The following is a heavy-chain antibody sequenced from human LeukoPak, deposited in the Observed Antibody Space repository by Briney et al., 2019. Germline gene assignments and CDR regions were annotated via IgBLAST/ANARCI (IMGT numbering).Heavy chain of an antibody. CDR3: TTYFDTTGYFEEAYDT. J-gene: IGHJ4*03. Sequence: PGGSLRLSCAPSGFPFSRYSMNWVRQSPGKGLEWVAYISTNSRTIYSGDSVKGRFSISSNNDKSLLYLQMENLRVEDTAVYYCTTYFDTTGYFEEAYDTWGQGTLVTVSA. V-gene: IGHV3-48*01. CDR1: GFPFSRYS. D-gene: IGHD3-22*01. CDR2: ISTNSRTI.